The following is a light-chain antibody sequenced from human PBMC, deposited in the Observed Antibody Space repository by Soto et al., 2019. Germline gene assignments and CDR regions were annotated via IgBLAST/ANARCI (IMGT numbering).Light chain of an antibody. CDR1: QSVSSN. Sequence: EIVMTQSPATLSVSPGERATLSCRASQSVSSNLAWYQQKPGQAPRLLIYGASTRATGIPARFSGSGSGTEFTLTISSLQSEDFAVYYCQQYNNWPPIRTFGPETKVDI. CDR3: QQYNNWPPIRT. V-gene: IGKV3-15*01. CDR2: GAS. J-gene: IGKJ3*01.